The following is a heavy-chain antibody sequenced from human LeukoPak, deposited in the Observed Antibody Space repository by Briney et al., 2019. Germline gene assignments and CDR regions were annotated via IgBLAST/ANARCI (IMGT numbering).Heavy chain of an antibody. J-gene: IGHJ4*02. CDR1: GFSFSTIY. V-gene: IGHV3-7*01. CDR3: AREDSHNSTGGMFYFDY. Sequence: GGSLRLSCAASGFSFSTIYMSWVRQTPGQGLEWVANIKQDGSEKYYVDSVKGRFTISRDNAKNSLYLQMNSLRAEDTAVYYCAREDSHNSTGGMFYFDYWGQGTLVTVSS. CDR2: IKQDGSEK. D-gene: IGHD1-20*01.